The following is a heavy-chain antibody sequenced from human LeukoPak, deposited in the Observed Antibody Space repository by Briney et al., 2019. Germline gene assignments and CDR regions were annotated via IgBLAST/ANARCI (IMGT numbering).Heavy chain of an antibody. Sequence: SETLSLTCTVSGGSISSYYWSWIRQPAGKGLEWIGRIYTSGSTNYNPPLKSRVTMSVDTSKNQFSLKLSPVTAADTAVYYCARVDSSSWPEDDAFDIWGQGTMVTVSS. D-gene: IGHD6-13*01. CDR2: IYTSGST. CDR1: GGSISSYY. V-gene: IGHV4-4*07. CDR3: ARVDSSSWPEDDAFDI. J-gene: IGHJ3*02.